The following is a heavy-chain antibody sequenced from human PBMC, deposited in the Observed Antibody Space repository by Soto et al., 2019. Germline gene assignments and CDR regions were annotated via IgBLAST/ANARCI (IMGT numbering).Heavy chain of an antibody. CDR2: IYYSGST. V-gene: IGHV4-59*01. CDR1: GGSISSYY. D-gene: IGHD2-15*01. J-gene: IGHJ4*02. Sequence: QVQLQESGPGLVKPSETLSLTCTVSGGSISSYYWSWIRQPPGKGLEWIGYIYYSGSTNYNPSLKVRVTISVDPSKNQFARRLSSVTAADTAVYYCARGGDRVASPSGYWGQGPLVTFSS. CDR3: ARGGDRVASPSGY.